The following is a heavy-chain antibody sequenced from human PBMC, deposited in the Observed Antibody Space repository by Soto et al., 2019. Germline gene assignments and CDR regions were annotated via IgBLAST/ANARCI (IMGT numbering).Heavy chain of an antibody. D-gene: IGHD3-10*01. CDR2: ISYDGSD. J-gene: IGHJ4*02. CDR1: GFPFREFG. CDR3: ARQWNYCLDF. V-gene: IGHV3-33*05. Sequence: QMQLVESGGGVVQPGRSLRLSCVASGFPFREFGMHWVRQAPGKGLEWVALISYDGSDYADSVKGRFTISRDDSRDTLFLHMDNLRPDDTGVYYCARQWNYCLDFWGQGTLVAVSS.